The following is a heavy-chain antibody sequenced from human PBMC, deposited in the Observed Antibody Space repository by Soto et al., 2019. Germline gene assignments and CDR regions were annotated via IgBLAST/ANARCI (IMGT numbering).Heavy chain of an antibody. CDR2: IYYSGST. D-gene: IGHD2-2*01. CDR1: GGYISSYY. CDR3: ARLYCSSTSCHYYYYYYMDV. V-gene: IGHV4-59*08. Sequence: PSETLSLTCTVSGGYISSYYWSWIRQPPGKGLEWIGYIYYSGSTNYNPSLKSRVTISVDTSKNQFSLKLSSVTAADTAVYYCARLYCSSTSCHYYYYYYMDVWGKGTTVTVSS. J-gene: IGHJ6*03.